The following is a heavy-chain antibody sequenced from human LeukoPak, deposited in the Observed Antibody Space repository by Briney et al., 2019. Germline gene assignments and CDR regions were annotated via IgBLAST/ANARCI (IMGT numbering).Heavy chain of an antibody. CDR2: IYYSGTT. CDR1: GGSISSSSHY. J-gene: IGHJ4*02. D-gene: IGHD3-10*01. Sequence: PSETLSLACTVSGGSISSSSHYWGWIRQPPGKGLEWIGNIYYSGTTYYNPSLKSRVTISVDTSKNQFSLKLSSVTAADTAVYYCARRVDYDLGRYYQIDYWGQGTLVTVSS. V-gene: IGHV4-39*01. CDR3: ARRVDYDLGRYYQIDY.